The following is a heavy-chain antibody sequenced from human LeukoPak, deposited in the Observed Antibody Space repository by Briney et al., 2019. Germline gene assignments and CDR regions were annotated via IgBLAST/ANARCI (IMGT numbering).Heavy chain of an antibody. CDR2: INHSGST. J-gene: IGHJ6*03. Sequence: PSETLSLTCAVYGESFSGHYWTWIRQTPGKGLEWIGEINHSGSTNLNPSLKSRVTISVDTSKSQFSLKLTSVTAADTAVYYCARGRGSGRYYLPYFYYYMDVWGKGTTVTVSS. CDR1: GESFSGHY. V-gene: IGHV4-34*01. CDR3: ARGRGSGRYYLPYFYYYMDV. D-gene: IGHD1-26*01.